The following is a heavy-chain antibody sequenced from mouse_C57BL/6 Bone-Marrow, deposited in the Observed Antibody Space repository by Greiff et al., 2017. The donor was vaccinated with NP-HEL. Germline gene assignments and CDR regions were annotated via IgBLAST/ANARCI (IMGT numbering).Heavy chain of an antibody. J-gene: IGHJ4*01. CDR2: INPSNGGT. V-gene: IGHV1-53*01. D-gene: IGHD1-1*01. CDR1: GYTFTSYW. CDR3: AREGIYYYGSNAMDY. Sequence: QVQLQQPGTELVKPGASVKLSCKASGYTFTSYWMHWVKQRPGQGLEWIGNINPSNGGTNFNEKFKSKATLTVDKSSSTAYMQLSSLTSEDSAVYYCAREGIYYYGSNAMDYWGQGTSVTVSS.